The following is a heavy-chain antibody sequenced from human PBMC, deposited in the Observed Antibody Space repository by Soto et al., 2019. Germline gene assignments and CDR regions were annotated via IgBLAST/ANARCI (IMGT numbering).Heavy chain of an antibody. CDR3: ARGLKAALRFLSPRDYYMDV. V-gene: IGHV1-8*01. J-gene: IGHJ6*03. Sequence: GASVKVSCKASGYTFTSYDINWVRQATGQGLEWMGWMNPNSGNTGYAQKFQGRVTMTRNTSISTAYMELSSLRSEDTAVYYFARGLKAALRFLSPRDYYMDVWGKGTTVTVSS. CDR2: MNPNSGNT. CDR1: GYTFTSYD. D-gene: IGHD3-3*01.